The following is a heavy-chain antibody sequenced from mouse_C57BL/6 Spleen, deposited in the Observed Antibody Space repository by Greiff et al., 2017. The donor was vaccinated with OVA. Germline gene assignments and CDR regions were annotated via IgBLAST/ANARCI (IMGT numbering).Heavy chain of an antibody. V-gene: IGHV1-64*01. CDR2: IHPNSGST. J-gene: IGHJ2*01. Sequence: QVQLQHPGAELVKPGASVKLSCKASGYTFTSYWMHWVKQRPGQGLEWIGMIHPNSGSTNYNEKFKSKATLTVDKSSSTAYMQLSSLTSEDSAVYYCAKVYYYGSSSYYFDYWGQGTTLTVSS. CDR3: AKVYYYGSSSYYFDY. D-gene: IGHD1-1*01. CDR1: GYTFTSYW.